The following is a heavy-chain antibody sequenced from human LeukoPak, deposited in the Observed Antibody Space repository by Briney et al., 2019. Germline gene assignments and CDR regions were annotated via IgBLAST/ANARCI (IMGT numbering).Heavy chain of an antibody. CDR2: IKQDGSEK. J-gene: IGHJ4*02. V-gene: IGHV3-7*03. CDR3: ARGPGGYDFRSF. D-gene: IGHD3-3*01. CDR1: GFTFSSYW. Sequence: GGSRRLSCAAPGFTFSSYWMSWVRQAPGKGLEWVANIKQDGSEKYYVDSVKGRFTISRDNAKNSLYLQMNSLRAEDTAVYYCARGPGGYDFRSFWGQGTLVTVSS.